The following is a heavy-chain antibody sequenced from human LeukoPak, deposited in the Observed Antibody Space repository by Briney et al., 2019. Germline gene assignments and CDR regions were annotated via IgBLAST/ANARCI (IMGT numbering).Heavy chain of an antibody. Sequence: GASVKVSCKPSGYTFTGYYMHWVRQAPGQGLEWMGWINTYNGHTDYAQKFQGRVTMTEDTSTDTAYMELSSLRSEDTAVYYCATDIRYDSSGPASWFDPWGQGTLVTVSS. CDR2: INTYNGHT. V-gene: IGHV1-2*02. CDR1: GYTFTGYY. J-gene: IGHJ5*02. D-gene: IGHD3-22*01. CDR3: ATDIRYDSSGPASWFDP.